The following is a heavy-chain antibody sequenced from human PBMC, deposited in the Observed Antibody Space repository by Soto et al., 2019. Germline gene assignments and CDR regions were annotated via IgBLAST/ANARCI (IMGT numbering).Heavy chain of an antibody. J-gene: IGHJ3*02. CDR2: IYYSGST. Sequence: QVQLQESGPGLVKPSQTLSLTCIVSGGSISSGDYYWSWIRQPPGKGLEWIGYIYYSGSTYYNPSLKSRVTISVDTSKNQFSLKLSSVTAADTAVYYCARVFPFGGVIPDAFDIWGQGTMVTVSS. CDR1: GGSISSGDYY. V-gene: IGHV4-30-4*01. D-gene: IGHD3-16*02. CDR3: ARVFPFGGVIPDAFDI.